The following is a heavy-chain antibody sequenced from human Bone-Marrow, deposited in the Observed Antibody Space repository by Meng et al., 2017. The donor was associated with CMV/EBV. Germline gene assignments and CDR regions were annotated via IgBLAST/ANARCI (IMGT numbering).Heavy chain of an antibody. D-gene: IGHD6-13*01. CDR3: ARDHMGSSGYPYYYYYYGMDV. CDR2: ISSSGSTI. V-gene: IGHV3-11*04. CDR1: GFTFSDYY. Sequence: GESLKISCSASGFTFSDYYRSWIRQAPGKGLEWVSYISSSGSTIYYADSVKGRFTISRDNAKNSLYLQMNSVRAEDTAVYYCARDHMGSSGYPYYYYYYGMDVWGQGTTVTVAS. J-gene: IGHJ6*02.